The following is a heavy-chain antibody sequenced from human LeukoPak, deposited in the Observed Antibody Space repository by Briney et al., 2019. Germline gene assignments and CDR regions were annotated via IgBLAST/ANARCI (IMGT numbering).Heavy chain of an antibody. CDR2: INPSGGST. D-gene: IGHD1-26*01. J-gene: IGHJ4*02. V-gene: IGHV1-46*01. CDR1: GYTFTSYY. Sequence: ASVKVSCKASGYTFTSYYMHWVRQAPGQGLEWMGIINPSGGSTSYAQKFQGRVTITADKSTSTAYMELSSLRSEDTAVYYCARGRGSAGVIDYWGQGTLVTVSS. CDR3: ARGRGSAGVIDY.